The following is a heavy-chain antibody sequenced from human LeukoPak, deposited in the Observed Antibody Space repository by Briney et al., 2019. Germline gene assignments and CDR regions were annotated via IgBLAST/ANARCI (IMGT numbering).Heavy chain of an antibody. J-gene: IGHJ4*02. Sequence: SETLSLTCAVSGYSISSGYYWGWIRRPPGKGLEWIGSIYHSGSTYYNPSLKSRVTISVDASKNQFSLKLSSVTAADTAVCYCARVNTSIVVVVAAMGYFDYWGQGTLVTVSS. CDR3: ARVNTSIVVVVAAMGYFDY. CDR2: IYHSGST. V-gene: IGHV4-38-2*01. CDR1: GYSISSGYY. D-gene: IGHD2-15*01.